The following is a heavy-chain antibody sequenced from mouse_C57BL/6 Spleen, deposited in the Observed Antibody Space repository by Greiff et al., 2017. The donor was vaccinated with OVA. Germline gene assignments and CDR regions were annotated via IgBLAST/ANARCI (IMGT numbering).Heavy chain of an antibody. CDR2: INPGSGGT. Sequence: VKLQESGAELVRPGTSVKVSCKASGYAFTNYLIEWVKQRPGQGLEWIGVINPGSGGTNYNEKFKGKATLTADKSSSTAYMQLSSLTSEDSAVYFCASGDGGFAYWGQGTLVTVSA. J-gene: IGHJ3*01. CDR1: GYAFTNYL. D-gene: IGHD2-3*01. V-gene: IGHV1-54*01. CDR3: ASGDGGFAY.